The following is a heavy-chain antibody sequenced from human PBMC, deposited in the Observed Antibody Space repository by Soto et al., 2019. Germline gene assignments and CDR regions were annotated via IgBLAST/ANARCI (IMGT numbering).Heavy chain of an antibody. Sequence: EVQLVESGGGLAQPGGSLRLSCAASGFTLSSDAMDWVRQAPGKGLEYVSGISSNGIGTYYANSVMGRFTISRDNSKNTVYLQMDSLRPEDMAVYYCARRARADYYYMDVWGKGTTVTVS. CDR3: ARRARADYYYMDV. V-gene: IGHV3-64*01. D-gene: IGHD6-6*01. CDR1: GFTLSSDA. CDR2: ISSNGIGT. J-gene: IGHJ6*03.